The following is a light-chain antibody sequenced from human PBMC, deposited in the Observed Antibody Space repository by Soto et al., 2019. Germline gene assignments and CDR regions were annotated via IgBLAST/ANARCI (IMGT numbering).Light chain of an antibody. CDR3: QQYYNYST. Sequence: DIQMTQSPSTLSASVGDRVTITCRASQSIGTWLAWYQQKPGKPPKLLIYDASSLKSGVPSRFSGSGSGTEFTLTISSLQPDDFATYYCQQYYNYSTFGQGTKVDIK. CDR1: QSIGTW. V-gene: IGKV1-5*01. J-gene: IGKJ1*01. CDR2: DAS.